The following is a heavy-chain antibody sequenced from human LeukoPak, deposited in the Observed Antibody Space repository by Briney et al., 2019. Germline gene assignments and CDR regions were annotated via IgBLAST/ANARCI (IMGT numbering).Heavy chain of an antibody. Sequence: PSETLSLTCAVYGGSFSSGYYWGWIRQPPGKGLEWIGSIYHSGSTYYNPSLKSRVTISVDTSKNQFSLKLSSVTAADTAVYYCARTLYSSSSAYFQHWGQGTLVTVSS. CDR2: IYHSGST. D-gene: IGHD6-6*01. CDR3: ARTLYSSSSAYFQH. CDR1: GGSFSSGYY. J-gene: IGHJ1*01. V-gene: IGHV4-38-2*01.